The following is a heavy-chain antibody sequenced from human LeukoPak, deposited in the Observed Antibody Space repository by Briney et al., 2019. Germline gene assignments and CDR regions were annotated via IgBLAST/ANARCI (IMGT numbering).Heavy chain of an antibody. CDR1: GGSISSSRDY. J-gene: IGHJ4*02. Sequence: NPSETLSLTCTVSGGSISSSRDYWGWIRQPPGKGLEWIGSIYYSGSTYYNPSLKSRVTISVDTSKNQFSLKLSSVTAADTAVYYCARHVEIAVAGPIDYWGQGTLVTVPS. CDR2: IYYSGST. V-gene: IGHV4-39*01. D-gene: IGHD6-19*01. CDR3: ARHVEIAVAGPIDY.